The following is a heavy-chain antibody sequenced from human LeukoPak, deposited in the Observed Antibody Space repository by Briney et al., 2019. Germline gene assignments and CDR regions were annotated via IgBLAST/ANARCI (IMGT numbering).Heavy chain of an antibody. CDR3: AKDRSGSYYDAFDI. Sequence: PGGSLRLSCAASGFTFDDYAMHWVRHAPGKGLEWVSGISWNSGSIVYADCVKGRFTISRDNAKNSLYLQMNSLRAEDTALYYCAKDRSGSYYDAFDIWGQGTMVTVSS. CDR2: ISWNSGSI. J-gene: IGHJ3*02. V-gene: IGHV3-9*01. D-gene: IGHD1-26*01. CDR1: GFTFDDYA.